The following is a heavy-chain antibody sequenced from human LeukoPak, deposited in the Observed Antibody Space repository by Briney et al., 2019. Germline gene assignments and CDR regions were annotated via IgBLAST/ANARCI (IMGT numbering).Heavy chain of an antibody. D-gene: IGHD3-10*01. CDR3: GTGGFYF. V-gene: IGHV3-23*01. CDR1: GAAFSKYG. Sequence: GGSLRLSCAASGAAFSKYGMKWVRQAAGAGLEYISGISRSGDITHYADSVKGRFTNSRDNFKDTPYLQMDRLRGEDQGLKYGGTGGFYFWGPGTQVTVSS. CDR2: ISRSGDIT. J-gene: IGHJ4*02.